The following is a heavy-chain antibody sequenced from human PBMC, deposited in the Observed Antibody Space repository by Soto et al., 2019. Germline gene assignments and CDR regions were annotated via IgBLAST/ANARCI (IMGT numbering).Heavy chain of an antibody. V-gene: IGHV4-34*01. CDR3: ARVTGIYCSGGSCPTLLDY. D-gene: IGHD2-15*01. CDR1: GGSFSGYY. Sequence: SETLSLTCAVYGGSFSGYYWSWIRQPPGKGLEWIGEINHSGSTNYNPSLKSRVTISVDTSKNQFSLKLSSVTAADTAVYYCARVTGIYCSGGSCPTLLDYWGQGTLVTVSS. CDR2: INHSGST. J-gene: IGHJ4*02.